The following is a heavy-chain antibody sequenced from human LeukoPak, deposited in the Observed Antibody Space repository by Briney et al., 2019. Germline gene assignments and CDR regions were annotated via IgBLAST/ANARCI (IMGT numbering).Heavy chain of an antibody. CDR3: ARGGVYYDILTGYYPPFDY. Sequence: PSETLSLTCTVSGGSISSSSYYWGWIRQPPGKGLEWIGSIYYSGSTYYNPSLKSRVTMSVDTSKNQFSLKLSSVTAADTAVYYCARGGVYYDILTGYYPPFDYWGQGTLVTVSS. D-gene: IGHD3-9*01. J-gene: IGHJ4*02. CDR2: IYYSGST. CDR1: GGSISSSSYY. V-gene: IGHV4-39*07.